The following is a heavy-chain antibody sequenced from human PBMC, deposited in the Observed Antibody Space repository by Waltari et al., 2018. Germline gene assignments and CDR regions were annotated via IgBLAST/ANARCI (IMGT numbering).Heavy chain of an antibody. CDR2: INPNSGGT. Sequence: QVQLVQSGAEVKKPGASVKVSCKASGYTFTAYYMHWVRQAPGQGLEWMGRINPNSGGTNYAQKFQGRVTMTRDTSISTAYMELSRLRSDDTAVYYCARGSRVVILTGYYNVGYWGQGTLVTVSS. V-gene: IGHV1-2*06. CDR3: ARGSRVVILTGYYNVGY. CDR1: GYTFTAYY. J-gene: IGHJ4*02. D-gene: IGHD3-9*01.